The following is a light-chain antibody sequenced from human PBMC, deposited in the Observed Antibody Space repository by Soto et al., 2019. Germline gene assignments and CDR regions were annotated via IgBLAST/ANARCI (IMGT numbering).Light chain of an antibody. CDR3: QSYDNSLDVV. CDR2: GNS. J-gene: IGLJ2*01. V-gene: IGLV1-40*01. CDR1: SSNIGATYD. Sequence: QAVVTQPPSVSGAPGQRVTIPCIGSSSNIGATYDVHWYQHLPGTAPKLLIYGNSNRPSGVPDRFSGSKSGTSASLAITGLQAEDEADYYCQSYDNSLDVVFGGGTQLTVL.